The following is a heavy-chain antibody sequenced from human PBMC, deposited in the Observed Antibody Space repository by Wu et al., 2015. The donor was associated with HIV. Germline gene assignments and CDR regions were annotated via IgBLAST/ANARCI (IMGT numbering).Heavy chain of an antibody. V-gene: IGHV1-2*02. J-gene: IGHJ3*02. CDR1: GYTFTGYY. Sequence: VQLVQSGAEVKKPGASVKVPCRTSGYTFTGYYMHWVRQAPGQGLEWMGWINPNSGGTNYAQKFQGRVTMTRDTSISTAYMELSRLRSDDTAVYYCARVLAAAGTDAFDIWGQGTMVTVSS. CDR2: INPNSGGT. CDR3: ARVLAAAGTDAFDI. D-gene: IGHD6-13*01.